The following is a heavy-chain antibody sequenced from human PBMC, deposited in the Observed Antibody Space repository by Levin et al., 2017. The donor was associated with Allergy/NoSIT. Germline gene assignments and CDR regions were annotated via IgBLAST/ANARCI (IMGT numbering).Heavy chain of an antibody. D-gene: IGHD1-26*01. J-gene: IGHJ4*02. CDR1: GFIVSSNY. V-gene: IGHV3-53*01. Sequence: GGSLRLSCAASGFIVSSNYMTWVRQAPGKGLEWVSVIYSGGSTLYADSVKGRFTIYRDNSKNTLYLQMNNLRAEDTAVYYCARDPDSGTYGFDYWGQGTLVTVSS. CDR2: IYSGGST. CDR3: ARDPDSGTYGFDY.